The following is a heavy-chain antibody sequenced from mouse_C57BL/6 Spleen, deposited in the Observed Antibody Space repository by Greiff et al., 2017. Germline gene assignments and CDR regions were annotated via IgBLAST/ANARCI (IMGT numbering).Heavy chain of an antibody. D-gene: IGHD1-1*01. CDR3: ARAPTTVVARYFDV. J-gene: IGHJ1*03. Sequence: DVKLQESGGGLVKPGGSLKLSCAASGFTFSSYAMSWVRQTPEKRLEWVATISDVGSYTYYQDNVKGRFTISRDNAKNTLYLQMSHLKSEDTAMYYCARAPTTVVARYFDVWGTGTTVTVSS. CDR1: GFTFSSYA. CDR2: ISDVGSYT. V-gene: IGHV5-4*03.